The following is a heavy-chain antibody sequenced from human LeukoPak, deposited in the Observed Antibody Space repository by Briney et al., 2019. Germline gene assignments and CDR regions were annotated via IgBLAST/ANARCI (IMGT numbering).Heavy chain of an antibody. D-gene: IGHD3-9*01. V-gene: IGHV3-21*01. CDR3: ARGSRSPPFEGMDV. CDR1: GFTFSSYS. CDR2: ISSSSSYI. J-gene: IGHJ6*02. Sequence: GGSLRLSCAASGFTFSSYSMTWVRQAPGKGLEWVSSISSSSSYIYYADSVKGRFTISRDNAKNSLYLQMNSLRAVDTAVYYCARGSRSPPFEGMDVWGQGTTVTVSS.